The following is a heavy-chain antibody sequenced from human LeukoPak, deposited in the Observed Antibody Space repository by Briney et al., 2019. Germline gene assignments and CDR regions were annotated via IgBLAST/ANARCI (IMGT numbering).Heavy chain of an antibody. J-gene: IGHJ3*02. V-gene: IGHV3-23*01. Sequence: GGSLRLSCAASGFTFSSYAMSWVRQAPGKGLEWVSAISGSGGSTYYADSVKGRFTISRDNSKNTLYLQMNSLRAEDTAVNYCARARVYSGYDSGSPNAFDIWGQGTMVTVSS. D-gene: IGHD5-12*01. CDR3: ARARVYSGYDSGSPNAFDI. CDR2: ISGSGGST. CDR1: GFTFSSYA.